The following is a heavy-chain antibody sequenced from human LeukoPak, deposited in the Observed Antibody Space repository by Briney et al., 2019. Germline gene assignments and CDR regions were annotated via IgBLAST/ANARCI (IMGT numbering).Heavy chain of an antibody. J-gene: IGHJ4*02. V-gene: IGHV1-8*03. CDR3: ARGLKYYDFWSGYYWFDY. D-gene: IGHD3-3*01. CDR1: GCTFTSYD. CDR2: MNPNSGNT. Sequence: ASVKVSCKASGCTFTSYDIDWVRQATGQGLEWMGWMNPNSGNTGYAQKFQGRVTITRNTSISTAYMELSSLRSEDTAVYYCARGLKYYDFWSGYYWFDYWGQGTLVTVSS.